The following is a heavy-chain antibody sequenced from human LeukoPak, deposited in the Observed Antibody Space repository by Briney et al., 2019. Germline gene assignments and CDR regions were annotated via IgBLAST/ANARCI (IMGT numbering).Heavy chain of an antibody. D-gene: IGHD5-12*01. Sequence: SETLSLTCTVSGGSISSYYWSWIRQPPGKGLEWIGYIYYSGSTNYNPSLKSRVTISVDTSKNQFSLKLSSVAAADTAVYYCARVPYSGYVNWFDPWGQGTLVTVSS. J-gene: IGHJ5*02. V-gene: IGHV4-59*01. CDR3: ARVPYSGYVNWFDP. CDR1: GGSISSYY. CDR2: IYYSGST.